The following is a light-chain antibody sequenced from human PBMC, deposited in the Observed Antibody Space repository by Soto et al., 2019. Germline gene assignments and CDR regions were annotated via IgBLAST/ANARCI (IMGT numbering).Light chain of an antibody. CDR1: SSDVGGHNY. Sequence: QSALTQPPSASGSPGQSVTISCTGTSSDVGGHNYVSWYQQHPGKAPKLLIYEVIQRPSGVPDRFSGSKSGNTASLTVSGLRAEEGADYYSTSYAGSDNVIFGGGPNLPAL. CDR3: TSYAGSDNVI. V-gene: IGLV2-8*01. CDR2: EVI. J-gene: IGLJ2*01.